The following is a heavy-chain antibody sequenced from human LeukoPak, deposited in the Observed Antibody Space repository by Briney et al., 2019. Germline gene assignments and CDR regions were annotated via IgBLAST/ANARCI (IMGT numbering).Heavy chain of an antibody. J-gene: IGHJ5*02. CDR3: ARESYNSGWYRNNWFDP. CDR2: IYYSGST. CDR1: GGSIRSYY. V-gene: IGHV4-59*01. D-gene: IGHD6-19*01. Sequence: SSETLSLTCNVSGGSIRSYYWSWIRQPPGKGLEWIGYIYYSGSTNYNPSLKSRVTISVDTSKNQFSLKLSSVTAADTAVYYCARESYNSGWYRNNWFDPWGQGTLVTVSS.